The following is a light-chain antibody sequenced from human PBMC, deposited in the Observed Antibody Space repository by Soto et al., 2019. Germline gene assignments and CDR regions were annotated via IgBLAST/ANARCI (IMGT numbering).Light chain of an antibody. V-gene: IGKV3D-15*03. CDR1: QCVSSS. CDR3: QQYNSYWT. J-gene: IGKJ1*01. CDR2: DAS. Sequence: ELVMTHSPATLSVSPGERATLSCRASQCVSSSLAWYQPKHGQAPRLLIFDASIRATGIPARISSSGSRTFFTLTISIQQPDVFATYCFQQYNSYWTFGQGTKVDIK.